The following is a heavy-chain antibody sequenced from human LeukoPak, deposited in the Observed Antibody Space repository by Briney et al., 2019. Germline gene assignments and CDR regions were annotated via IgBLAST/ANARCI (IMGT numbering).Heavy chain of an antibody. CDR2: VKPDGSEK. D-gene: IGHD3-22*01. J-gene: IGHJ4*02. CDR3: ARDRGYYVFDY. CDR1: GFTFSSYW. Sequence: GGSLRLSCAASGFTFSSYWMSWVRQAPGKGLEWVAHVKPDGSEKSYVDSVKGRFTISRGNAQNSLYLQMNSLRAEDTAVYYCARDRGYYVFDYWGQGTLVTVSS. V-gene: IGHV3-7*01.